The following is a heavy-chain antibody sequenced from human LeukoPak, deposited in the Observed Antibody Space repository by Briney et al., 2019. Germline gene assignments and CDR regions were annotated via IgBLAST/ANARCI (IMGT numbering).Heavy chain of an antibody. Sequence: GASVKVSCKASGYTFTSYGISWVRQAPGQGLEWMGWISAYNGNTNYAQKLQGRVTMTTGTSTSTAYMELRSLRSDDTAVYYCARDGRYYDSSGYYASDYWGQGTLVTVSS. CDR1: GYTFTSYG. V-gene: IGHV1-18*01. J-gene: IGHJ4*02. D-gene: IGHD3-22*01. CDR2: ISAYNGNT. CDR3: ARDGRYYDSSGYYASDY.